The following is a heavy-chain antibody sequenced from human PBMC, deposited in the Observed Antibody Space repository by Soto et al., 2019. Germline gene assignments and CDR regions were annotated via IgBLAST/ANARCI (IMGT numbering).Heavy chain of an antibody. CDR1: GGSISSSSYY. CDR2: IYYSGNT. J-gene: IGHJ6*02. CDR3: ARLVVVTPRYGMDV. V-gene: IGHV4-39*01. Sequence: PSETLSLTCIVSGGSISSSSYYWGWIRQPPGKGLGWIGTIYYSGNTYYNPSLKSRVTISVDTSKNQFSLELTSVTAADTVVYFCARLVVVTPRYGMDVWGQGTAVTVSS. D-gene: IGHD3-22*01.